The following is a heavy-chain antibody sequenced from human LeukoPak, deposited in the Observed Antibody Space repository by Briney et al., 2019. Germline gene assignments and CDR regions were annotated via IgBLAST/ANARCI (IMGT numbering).Heavy chain of an antibody. CDR2: ISGSGGST. V-gene: IGHV3-23*01. Sequence: PGGSLRLSCAASGFTFSSYAMRWVRQAPGKGLEWVSGISGSGGSTYNAASVKGWFTISRDNSKNTLYLQMNSLRAEDTAVYYCAKGAATQGNWFDPWGKGTLVTVSS. J-gene: IGHJ5*02. CDR1: GFTFSSYA. D-gene: IGHD1-26*01. CDR3: AKGAATQGNWFDP.